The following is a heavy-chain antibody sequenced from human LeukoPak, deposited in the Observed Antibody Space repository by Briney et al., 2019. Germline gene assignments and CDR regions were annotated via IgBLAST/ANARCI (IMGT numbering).Heavy chain of an antibody. CDR2: IYYSGST. Sequence: SETLSLTCTVSGGSISSSSYYWGWIRQPPGKGLEWIGSIYYSGSTYYNPSLKSRITISVDTSKNQFSLKLSSVTAADTAVYYCARGPDAFDIWGQGTMVTVSS. J-gene: IGHJ3*02. CDR1: GGSISSSSYY. CDR3: ARGPDAFDI. V-gene: IGHV4-39*07.